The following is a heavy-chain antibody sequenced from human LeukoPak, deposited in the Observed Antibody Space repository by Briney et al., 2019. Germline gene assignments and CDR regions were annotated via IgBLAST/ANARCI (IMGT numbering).Heavy chain of an antibody. V-gene: IGHV4-34*01. CDR1: GGSLSGYY. CDR2: IYYSGST. J-gene: IGHJ3*02. Sequence: SETLSLTCAVYGGSLSGYYWSWIRQPPGKGLEWIGSIYYSGSTYYNPSLKSRVTISVDTSKNQFSLKLSSVTAADTAVYYCATRSSIMITFGGVIATRDAFDIWGQGTMVTVSS. CDR3: ATRSSIMITFGGVIATRDAFDI. D-gene: IGHD3-16*02.